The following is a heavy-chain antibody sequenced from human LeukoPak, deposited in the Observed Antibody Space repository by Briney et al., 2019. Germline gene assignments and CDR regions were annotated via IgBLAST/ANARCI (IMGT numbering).Heavy chain of an antibody. V-gene: IGHV1-69*13. J-gene: IGHJ4*02. Sequence: ASVKVSCKASGGTFSSYAISWVRQAPGQGLEWMGGIIPIFGTANYAQKFQGRDTTTADESTSTAYMGLSSLRSEDTAVYYCAGASYCYDSSGYAYWGQGTLVTVSS. CDR3: AGASYCYDSSGYAY. D-gene: IGHD3-22*01. CDR1: GGTFSSYA. CDR2: IIPIFGTA.